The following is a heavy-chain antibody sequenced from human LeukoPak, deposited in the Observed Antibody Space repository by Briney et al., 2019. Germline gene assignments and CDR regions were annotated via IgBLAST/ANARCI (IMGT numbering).Heavy chain of an antibody. D-gene: IGHD2-15*01. Sequence: GGSLRLSCASSGFSFSDYAMNWVRQAPGKGLEWVSCIRGNSGMRFYSDSVRGRFTISRDNSKNTVYLQMDSLRVDDTAVYFCAKDQEDRGYPSSFDFWGQGTLVTVSS. V-gene: IGHV3-23*01. CDR3: AKDQEDRGYPSSFDF. CDR2: IRGNSGMR. J-gene: IGHJ4*02. CDR1: GFSFSDYA.